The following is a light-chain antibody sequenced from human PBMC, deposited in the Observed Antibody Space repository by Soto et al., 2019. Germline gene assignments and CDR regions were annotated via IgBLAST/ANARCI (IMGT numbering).Light chain of an antibody. Sequence: QSVLTQPPSASGTPGQRVTISCSGSSSNIGSNTVNWFQQVPGTAPKLLIYTNNQRPSGVPDRFSSSKSGTSASLAISWLQSQDDADYYCAAWDDSLNGYVFGAGTKV. V-gene: IGLV1-44*01. CDR1: SSNIGSNT. J-gene: IGLJ1*01. CDR2: TNN. CDR3: AAWDDSLNGYV.